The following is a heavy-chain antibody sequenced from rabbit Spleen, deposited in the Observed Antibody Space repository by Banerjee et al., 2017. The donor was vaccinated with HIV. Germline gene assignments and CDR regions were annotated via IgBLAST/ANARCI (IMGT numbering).Heavy chain of an antibody. J-gene: IGHJ4*01. D-gene: IGHD2-1*01. CDR3: VRDLGYDDYSEKGYFNL. V-gene: IGHV1S40*01. CDR1: GFSFSSSDY. CDR2: IDPIFGRT. Sequence: QSLEESGGDLVKPGASLTLTCTASGFSFSSSDYMCWVRQAPGKGLEWIGYIDPIFGRTYYATWVNGRFTISSHNAQNTVDLQMNSLTAADTATYFCVRDLGYDDYSEKGYFNLWGPGTLVNV.